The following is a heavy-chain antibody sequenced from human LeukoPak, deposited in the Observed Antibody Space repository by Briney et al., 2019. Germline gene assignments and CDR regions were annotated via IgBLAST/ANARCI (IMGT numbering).Heavy chain of an antibody. Sequence: GASVKVSCKASGYTFTGYYIQWLRQAPGQGLEWMGWINPNSGGTKYAQKFQGRVTMTGDTSISTAYMEVSRLRSDDTAVYYCARDPNTNYYSNNFDYWGQGTLVTVSS. J-gene: IGHJ4*02. V-gene: IGHV1-2*02. CDR1: GYTFTGYY. CDR3: ARDPNTNYYSNNFDY. CDR2: INPNSGGT. D-gene: IGHD3-22*01.